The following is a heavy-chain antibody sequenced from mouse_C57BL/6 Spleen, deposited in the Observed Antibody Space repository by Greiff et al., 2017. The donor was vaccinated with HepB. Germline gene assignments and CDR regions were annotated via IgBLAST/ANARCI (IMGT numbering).Heavy chain of an antibody. CDR1: GYTFTSYW. D-gene: IGHD2-4*01. CDR3: ALLRQFDY. CDR2: IDPSDSYT. J-gene: IGHJ2*01. V-gene: IGHV1-69*01. Sequence: VQLQQPGAELVMPGASVKLSCKASGYTFTSYWMHWVKQRPGQGLEWIGEIDPSDSYTNYNQKFKGKSTLTVDKSSSTAYMQLSSLTSEDSAVYYCALLRQFDYWGQGTTLTVSS.